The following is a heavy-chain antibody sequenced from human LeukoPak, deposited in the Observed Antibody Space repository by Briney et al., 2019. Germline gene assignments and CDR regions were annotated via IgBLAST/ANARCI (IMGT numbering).Heavy chain of an antibody. CDR2: ISGSGGST. D-gene: IGHD2-2*01. CDR3: AKDPYIVVVPAARGNWFDP. V-gene: IGHV3-23*01. Sequence: GGSLRLSCAASGFTFSSYAMSWFRKAPGKGLEWASAISGSGGSTYCADSVKGRFTISRDNSKNTLYLQMNSLRAEDTAVYYCAKDPYIVVVPAARGNWFDPWGQGTLVTVSS. CDR1: GFTFSSYA. J-gene: IGHJ5*02.